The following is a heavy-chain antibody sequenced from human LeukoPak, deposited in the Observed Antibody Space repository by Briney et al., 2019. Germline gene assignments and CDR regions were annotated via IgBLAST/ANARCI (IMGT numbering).Heavy chain of an antibody. CDR2: INHSGST. Sequence: HSETLSLTCAVYGGSFSGYYWSWIRQPPGKGLEWIGEINHSGSTNYNPSLKSRVTISVDTSKNQFSLKLSSVTAADTAVYYCASFTGAAALFDYWGQGTLVTVSS. D-gene: IGHD6-13*01. J-gene: IGHJ4*02. V-gene: IGHV4-34*01. CDR1: GGSFSGYY. CDR3: ASFTGAAALFDY.